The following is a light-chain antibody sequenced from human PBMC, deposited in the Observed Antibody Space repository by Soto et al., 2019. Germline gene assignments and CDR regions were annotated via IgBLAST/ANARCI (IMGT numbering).Light chain of an antibody. J-gene: IGLJ2*01. Sequence: QSVLTQSTSASASVGASVKLTCTLSSGHSTYIIAWHQQQPGKAPRYLMKLEGSGSYNKGSGIPDRFSGSSSGADRYLTISNLQFEDEADYYCETWDTNVVVFGGGTKVTV. CDR1: SGHSTYI. CDR2: LEGSGSY. V-gene: IGLV4-60*02. CDR3: ETWDTNVVV.